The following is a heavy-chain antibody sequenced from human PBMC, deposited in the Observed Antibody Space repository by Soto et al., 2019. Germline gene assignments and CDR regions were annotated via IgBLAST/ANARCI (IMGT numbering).Heavy chain of an antibody. D-gene: IGHD5-12*01. V-gene: IGHV3-13*01. CDR2: IGTAGDT. CDR3: ARAPRDGYNYDY. J-gene: IGHJ4*02. CDR1: GFTFSSYD. Sequence: SLRLSCAASGFTFSSYDMHWVRQATGKGLEWVSAIGTAGDTYYPGSVKGRSTISRENAKNSLYLQMNSLRAEDTAVYYCARAPRDGYNYDYWGQGTLVTSPQ.